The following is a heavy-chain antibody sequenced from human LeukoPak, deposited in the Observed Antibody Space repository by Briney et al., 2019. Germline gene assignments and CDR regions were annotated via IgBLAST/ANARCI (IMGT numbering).Heavy chain of an antibody. CDR1: GFTFRSYG. CDR2: IWYDGSNS. D-gene: IGHD3-10*01. CDR3: ARDERGNGMDV. Sequence: GGSLRLSCVAPGFTFRSYGMHWVRQAPGKELQWVALIWYDGSNSYHADSVKGRFTISRDNSKNTLYLQMNSLRAEDTAVYYCARDERGNGMDVWGQGTTVTVSS. J-gene: IGHJ6*02. V-gene: IGHV3-33*01.